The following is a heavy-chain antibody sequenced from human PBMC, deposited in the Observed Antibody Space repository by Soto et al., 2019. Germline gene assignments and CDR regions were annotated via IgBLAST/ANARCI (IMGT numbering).Heavy chain of an antibody. CDR2: IYYSGST. D-gene: IGHD6-13*01. CDR3: ASTWGATACTCDYHRILV. CDR1: GGSISSSSYY. J-gene: IGHJ6*02. V-gene: IGHV4-39*01. Sequence: SETLSLTCTVSGGSISSSSYYWGWIRQPPGKGLEWIGSIYYSGSTYYNPSLKSRVTISVDTSKNQFSLKLGSVTAADTAVYYCASTWGATACTCDYHRILVWCHGTRATDSS.